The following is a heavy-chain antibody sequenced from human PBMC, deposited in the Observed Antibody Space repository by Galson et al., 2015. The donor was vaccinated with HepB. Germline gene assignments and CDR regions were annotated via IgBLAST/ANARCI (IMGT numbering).Heavy chain of an antibody. CDR3: ARGAEPTGYSSGWYFRSGY. J-gene: IGHJ4*02. CDR1: GFTFSSYA. CDR2: ISYDGSNK. V-gene: IGHV3-30*04. Sequence: SLRLSCAASGFTFSSYAMHWVRQAPGKGLEWVAVISYDGSNKYYADSVKGRFTISRDNSKNTLYLQMNSLRAEDTAVYYCARGAEPTGYSSGWYFRSGYWGQGTLVTVSS. D-gene: IGHD6-19*01.